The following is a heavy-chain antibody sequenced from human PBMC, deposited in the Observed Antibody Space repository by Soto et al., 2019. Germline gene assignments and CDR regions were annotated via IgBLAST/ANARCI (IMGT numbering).Heavy chain of an antibody. CDR1: GFTFDDYA. CDR3: AKGGPDGFCSGGRCYFDY. CDR2: ISCDSNII. Sequence: EVQLVESGGGLVQPGRSLRLSCAASGFTFDDYAMHWVRRVPGKGLEWVSSISCDSNIIGYADSVRGRFTFSRDNAKNSLYLQMNSLRPEDTALYYCAKGGPDGFCSGGRCYFDYWGQGTLVTVSS. D-gene: IGHD2-15*01. V-gene: IGHV3-9*01. J-gene: IGHJ4*02.